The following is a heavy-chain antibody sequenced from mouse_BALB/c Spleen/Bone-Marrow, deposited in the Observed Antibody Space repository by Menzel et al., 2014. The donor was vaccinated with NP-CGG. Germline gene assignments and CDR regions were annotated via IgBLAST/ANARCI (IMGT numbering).Heavy chain of an antibody. J-gene: IGHJ2*01. Sequence: EVKLMESGGGLVKPGGSLKLSCAASGFTFSSYAMSWVRQTPEKRLEWVASISSGGSTYYPDSVKGRFTISRDNARNILYLQMSSLRSEDTAMYYCARGGGWLLSFDYWGRGTTLTVSS. D-gene: IGHD2-3*01. V-gene: IGHV5-6-5*01. CDR2: ISSGGST. CDR1: GFTFSSYA. CDR3: ARGGGWLLSFDY.